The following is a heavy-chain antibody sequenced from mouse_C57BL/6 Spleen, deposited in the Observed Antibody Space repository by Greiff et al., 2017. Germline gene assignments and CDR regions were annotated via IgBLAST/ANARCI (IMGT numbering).Heavy chain of an antibody. V-gene: IGHV1-64*01. CDR1: GYTFTSYW. J-gene: IGHJ2*01. CDR2: IHPNSGST. CDR3: ARDYGSWYFDY. Sequence: QVQLQQPGAELVKPGASVKLSCKASGYTFTSYWMPWVKQRPGQGLEWIGMIHPNSGSTNYNEKFKSKATLTVDKSSSTAYMQLSSLTSEDSAVYYCARDYGSWYFDYWGQGTTLTVSS. D-gene: IGHD1-1*01.